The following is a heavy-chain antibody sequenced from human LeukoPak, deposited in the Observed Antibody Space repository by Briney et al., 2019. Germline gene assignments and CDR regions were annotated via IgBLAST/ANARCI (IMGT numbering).Heavy chain of an antibody. CDR3: ARTPPRYSSTWSLGYFDY. V-gene: IGHV4-59*01. CDR1: GASISSDY. J-gene: IGHJ4*02. CDR2: IYYTGST. Sequence: SETLSLTCSVYGASISSDYWSWIRQPPGKGLEWIGCIYYTGSTSYNPSLKSRVTISVDTFKNQFSLQLNSVTAADTAVYYCARTPPRYSSTWSLGYFDYWGQGTLVTVSS. D-gene: IGHD6-13*01.